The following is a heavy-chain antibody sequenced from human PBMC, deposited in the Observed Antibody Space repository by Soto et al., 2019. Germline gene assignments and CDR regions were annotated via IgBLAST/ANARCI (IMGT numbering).Heavy chain of an antibody. CDR1: GGTFSSCA. D-gene: IGHD2-15*01. V-gene: IGHV1-69*06. CDR3: ARDHCSGGSCYSGVYYYGMDV. J-gene: IGHJ6*02. CDR2: IIPIFGTA. Sequence: ASVKVSCKASGGTFSSCAISWVRQAPGQGLEWMGGIIPIFGTANYAQKFQGRVTITADKSTSTAYMELSSLRSEDTAVYYCARDHCSGGSCYSGVYYYGMDVWGQGTTVTVSS.